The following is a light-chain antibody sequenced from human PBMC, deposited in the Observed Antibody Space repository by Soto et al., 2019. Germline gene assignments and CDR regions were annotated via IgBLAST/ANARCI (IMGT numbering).Light chain of an antibody. CDR2: GAS. J-gene: IGKJ1*01. Sequence: EIVMTQSPATLSVSPGERATLSCRASQSVSSNLAWYQQKPGQAHRLLIYGASTRATGLPARFSGSGSGTEFTLSSRSLRCEDVDVYYCQEYNYCPSFGQGTKVEIK. CDR1: QSVSSN. V-gene: IGKV3-15*01. CDR3: QEYNYCPS.